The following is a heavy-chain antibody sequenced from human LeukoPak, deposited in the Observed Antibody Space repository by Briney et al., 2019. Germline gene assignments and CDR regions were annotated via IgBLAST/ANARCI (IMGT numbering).Heavy chain of an antibody. CDR1: GFTFSSYW. J-gene: IGHJ6*04. CDR2: IKQDGSEK. D-gene: IGHD1-14*01. V-gene: IGHV3-7*03. CDR3: ARDTGYGMDV. Sequence: GGSLRLSCAASGFTFSSYWMNWVRQAPGKGLEWVANIKQDGSEKYYVDSVKARFTVSRDNAKNSLYLQMNSLRAGDTAVYYCARDTGYGMDVWGKGTTVTVSS.